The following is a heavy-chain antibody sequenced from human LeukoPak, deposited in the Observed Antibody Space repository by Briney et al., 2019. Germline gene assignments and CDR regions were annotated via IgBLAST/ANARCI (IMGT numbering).Heavy chain of an antibody. J-gene: IGHJ4*02. Sequence: SETLSLTCTVSGGSISSSSYYWGWLRQPPGTGLEWIGSIYYSGSTYYNPSPKSRVTISVDTSKNQFSLKLSSVTAADTAVYYCARGSGLWFGELSHNYWGQGTLVTVSS. CDR2: IYYSGST. CDR1: GGSISSSSYY. V-gene: IGHV4-39*01. D-gene: IGHD3-10*01. CDR3: ARGSGLWFGELSHNY.